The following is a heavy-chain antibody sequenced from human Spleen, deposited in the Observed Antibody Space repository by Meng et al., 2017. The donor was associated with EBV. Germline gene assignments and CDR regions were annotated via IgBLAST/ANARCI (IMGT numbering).Heavy chain of an antibody. CDR1: GGSISSSYW. CDR2: MYHSGTT. J-gene: IGHJ4*02. CDR3: ATQESRDGHNPY. D-gene: IGHD5-24*01. Sequence: QLQESGSGRVKPSWLLSLTCVVSGGSISSSYWWTWVRQSPGKGLEWIGEMYHSGTTNYNPSLKSRVTISMGKSNNQLSLKLNSVTAADTAVYYCATQESRDGHNPYWGQGTLVTVSS. V-gene: IGHV4-4*02.